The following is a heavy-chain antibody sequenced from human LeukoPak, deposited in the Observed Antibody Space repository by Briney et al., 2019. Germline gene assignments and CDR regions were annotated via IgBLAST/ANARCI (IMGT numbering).Heavy chain of an antibody. CDR1: GFTFSSYG. J-gene: IGHJ4*02. Sequence: GGSLRLSCAASGFTFSSYGMHWVRQAPGKGLEWVAVIWYDGSNKYYADSVKGRFTISRDNSKNTLYLQMNSLRAEDTAVYYCARDLFSGSPFDYWGQGTLVTVSS. CDR2: IWYDGSNK. D-gene: IGHD2-21*01. V-gene: IGHV3-33*01. CDR3: ARDLFSGSPFDY.